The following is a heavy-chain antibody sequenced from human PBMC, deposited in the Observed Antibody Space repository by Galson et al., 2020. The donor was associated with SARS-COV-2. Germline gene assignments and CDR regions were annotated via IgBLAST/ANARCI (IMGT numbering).Heavy chain of an antibody. CDR1: NGSVSSGKW. D-gene: IGHD3-3*01. J-gene: IGHJ5*02. V-gene: IGHV4-4*02. CDR3: ERVVRDDFWGGGPYWFDP. CDR2: IHHSGSV. Sequence: SETLSLTCAVSNGSVSSGKWWSWIRQPPEKGLEWIGEIHHSGSVNFNPSLKNRITMSVDKSKNHFSLKVISVDAADTGVYYCERVVRDDFWGGGPYWFDPWGQGTLVIVSS.